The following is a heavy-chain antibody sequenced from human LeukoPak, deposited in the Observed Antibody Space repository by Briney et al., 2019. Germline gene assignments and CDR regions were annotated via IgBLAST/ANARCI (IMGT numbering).Heavy chain of an antibody. CDR1: GYTFTGYY. CDR3: ARDHSNDFWSGSGPLYYMDV. CDR2: INPNSGGT. V-gene: IGHV1-2*02. Sequence: EASVKVSCKASGYTFTGYYMHWVRQAPGQGLEWMGWINPNSGGTNYAQKFQGGVTMTRDTSISTAHMELSRLRSDDTAVYYCARDHSNDFWSGSGPLYYMDVWGKGTTVTVSS. J-gene: IGHJ6*03. D-gene: IGHD3-3*01.